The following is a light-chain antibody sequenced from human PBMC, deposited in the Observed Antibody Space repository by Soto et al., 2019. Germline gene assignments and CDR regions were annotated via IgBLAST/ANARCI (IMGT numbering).Light chain of an antibody. CDR3: SSYTSTPTPV. CDR1: SSDIGRYNY. J-gene: IGLJ2*01. Sequence: QSALTQPASVSGSPGQSITISCTGTSSDIGRYNYVSWYQQHPGKAPKLMVYEIINRPSGVSNRFSGSKSGSTASLIISGLQAEDEADYYCSSYTSTPTPVFGGGTKLTVL. CDR2: EII. V-gene: IGLV2-14*01.